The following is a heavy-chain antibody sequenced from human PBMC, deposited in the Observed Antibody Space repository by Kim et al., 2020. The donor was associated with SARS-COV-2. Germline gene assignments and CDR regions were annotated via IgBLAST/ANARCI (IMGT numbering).Heavy chain of an antibody. CDR3: AKDLSSGWFPSDSYGMDV. CDR2: ISYDGSNK. V-gene: IGHV3-30*18. J-gene: IGHJ6*02. D-gene: IGHD6-19*01. CDR1: GFTFSSYG. Sequence: GGSLRLSCAASGFTFSSYGMHWVRQAPGKGLEWVAVISYDGSNKYYADSVKGRFTISRDNSKNTLYLQMNSLRAEDTAVYYCAKDLSSGWFPSDSYGMDVWGQGTTVTVSS.